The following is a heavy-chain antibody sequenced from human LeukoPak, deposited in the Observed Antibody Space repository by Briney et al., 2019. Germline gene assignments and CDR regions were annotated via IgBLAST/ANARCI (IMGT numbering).Heavy chain of an antibody. CDR3: AGEVAATLFFDS. CDR2: ITPSNGVT. J-gene: IGHJ4*02. V-gene: IGHV1-46*01. CDR1: AYTFSSYN. Sequence: ASVKVSCKASAYTFSSYNIHWMRQAPGQGLEWMGIITPSNGVTGYAWNFRGRITMTRDTSTNTVYMDLNSLKSDDTAVYYCAGEVAATLFFDSWGQGTLVTVSS. D-gene: IGHD2-15*01.